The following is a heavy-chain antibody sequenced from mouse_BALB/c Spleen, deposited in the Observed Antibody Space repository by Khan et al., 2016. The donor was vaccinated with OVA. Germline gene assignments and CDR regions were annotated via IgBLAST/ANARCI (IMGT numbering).Heavy chain of an antibody. J-gene: IGHJ1*01. CDR2: INTYTGEP. Sequence: QIQLVQSGPELKKPGETVKISCKASGYTFTNYGMNWVKQAPGKGLKWMGWINTYTGEPTYADDFKGRFAFSLETSASTAYLQINNLKNEDMATYFGAKTYYRYDRYFDVWGAGTTVTVSS. D-gene: IGHD2-14*01. V-gene: IGHV9-1*02. CDR1: GYTFTNYG. CDR3: AKTYYRYDRYFDV.